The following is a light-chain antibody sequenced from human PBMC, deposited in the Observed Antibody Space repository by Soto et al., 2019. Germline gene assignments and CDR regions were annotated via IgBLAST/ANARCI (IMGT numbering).Light chain of an antibody. V-gene: IGKV2-28*01. CDR3: MQALQNPT. Sequence: DIVLTQSPLSLPVTPGEPASISCRSSQSLLHSSGYNYLDWYLQKPGQSPQLVIYLGSNRASGVPERISGSGSGTDFTLRISRVEAEDVGVYYCMQALQNPTFGQGTKVEIK. CDR1: QSLLHSSGYNY. CDR2: LGS. J-gene: IGKJ1*01.